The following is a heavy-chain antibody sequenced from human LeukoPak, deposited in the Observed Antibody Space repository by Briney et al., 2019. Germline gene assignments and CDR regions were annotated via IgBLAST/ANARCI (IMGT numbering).Heavy chain of an antibody. Sequence: SETLSLTCTVSGGSMSPYHWGWIRQPPGKGLEWTGYIYYSGSTNYNPSLKSRVTISVDTSKNQFSLKLNSVTAADTAVYYCARHRNSNYVSDVWGQGTTVTVSS. V-gene: IGHV4-59*08. CDR3: ARHRNSNYVSDV. CDR1: GGSMSPYH. J-gene: IGHJ6*02. CDR2: IYYSGST. D-gene: IGHD1-14*01.